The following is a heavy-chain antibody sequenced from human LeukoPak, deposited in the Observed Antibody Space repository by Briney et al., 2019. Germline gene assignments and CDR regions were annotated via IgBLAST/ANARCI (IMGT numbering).Heavy chain of an antibody. CDR1: GFALSSYS. Sequence: TGGSLRLSCAASGFALSSYSMNWVRQAPGKGLEWVSYINPSSSAIYYADSVKGRFTISRDNAKNSLYLQMSSLRDEDTAVYYCARAAYSSSPDYWGQGTLVTVSS. CDR3: ARAAYSSSPDY. J-gene: IGHJ4*02. D-gene: IGHD6-13*01. CDR2: INPSSSAI. V-gene: IGHV3-48*02.